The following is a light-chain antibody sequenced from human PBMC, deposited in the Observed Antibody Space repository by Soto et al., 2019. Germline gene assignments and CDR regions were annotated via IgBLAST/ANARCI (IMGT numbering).Light chain of an antibody. Sequence: DIQMTQSPSSLSASVGDRVTITCRASQGISSYLNWYQQKPGKAPKFLIYAASRLQSGVPSRFSGGGSGTDFTLTISSLQPEDFATYYCQKYNGAPPWTFGPGTKVDIK. CDR3: QKYNGAPPWT. CDR2: AAS. J-gene: IGKJ1*01. V-gene: IGKV1-39*01. CDR1: QGISSY.